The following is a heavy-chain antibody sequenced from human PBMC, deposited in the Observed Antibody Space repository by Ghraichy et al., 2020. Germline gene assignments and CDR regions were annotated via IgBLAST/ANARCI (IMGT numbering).Heavy chain of an antibody. CDR2: ISSSSSYI. D-gene: IGHD6-19*01. CDR1: GFTFSSYS. CDR3: ASTAEQWLGIDY. V-gene: IGHV3-21*01. Sequence: LSLTCAASGFTFSSYSMNWVRQAPGKGLEWVSSISSSSSYIYYADSVKGRFTISRDNAKNSLYLQMNSLRAEDTAVYYCASTAEQWLGIDYWGQGTLVTVSS. J-gene: IGHJ4*02.